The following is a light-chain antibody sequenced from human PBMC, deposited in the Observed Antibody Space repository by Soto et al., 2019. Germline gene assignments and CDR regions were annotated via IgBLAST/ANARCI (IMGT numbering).Light chain of an antibody. J-gene: IGKJ1*01. Sequence: DIVMTQSPLSLPVTPGEPASISCRSSQSLLHSNGYNYLDWYLQKPGQSPQLLIYLGSNRASGVPDRFSGSGSGTDFTLKISRVEAEDVGVYYCMQVLQTPAFGQGTKVDIK. CDR1: QSLLHSNGYNY. CDR2: LGS. CDR3: MQVLQTPA. V-gene: IGKV2-28*01.